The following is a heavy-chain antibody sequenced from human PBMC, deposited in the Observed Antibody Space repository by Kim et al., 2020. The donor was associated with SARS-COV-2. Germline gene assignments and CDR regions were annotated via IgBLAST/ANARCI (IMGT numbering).Heavy chain of an antibody. D-gene: IGHD4-17*01. CDR3: AKGGFIMTTVTTGVDY. CDR2: IWYDGSNK. Sequence: GGSLRLSCAASGFTFSSYAMHWVRQAPGKGLEWVAVIWYDGSNKYYADSVKGRFTISRDNSKNTLYLQMNSLRAEDTAVYYCAKGGFIMTTVTTGVDYWGPGTPVTVSS. J-gene: IGHJ4*02. CDR1: GFTFSSYA. V-gene: IGHV3-33*06.